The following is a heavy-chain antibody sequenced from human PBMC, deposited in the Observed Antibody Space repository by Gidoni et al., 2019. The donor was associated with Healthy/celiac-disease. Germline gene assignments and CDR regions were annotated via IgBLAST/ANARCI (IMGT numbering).Heavy chain of an antibody. J-gene: IGHJ4*02. CDR1: GFPFSNYA. Sequence: EVHLLESGGGLVQPGGSLRLSCAATGFPFSNYAMSWVRQAPGKGLEWISGISNSGDSTYYAASVKGRFTISRDNFKNMQYLEMNTLRADDTAIYYGAKDRALEGSYFDYWGQGTLVTVSS. CDR3: AKDRALEGSYFDY. V-gene: IGHV3-23*01. CDR2: ISNSGDST.